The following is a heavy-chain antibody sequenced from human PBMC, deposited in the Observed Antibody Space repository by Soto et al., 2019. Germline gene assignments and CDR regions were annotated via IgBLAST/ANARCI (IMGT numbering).Heavy chain of an antibody. J-gene: IGHJ4*02. D-gene: IGHD6-6*01. CDR1: GGSISSSSYY. CDR2: IYYSGST. V-gene: IGHV4-39*01. Sequence: GTLSLTCTVSGGSISSSSYYWGWIRQPPGKGLEWIGSIYYSGSTYYNPSLKSRVTISVDTSKNQFSLKLSSVTAADTAVYYCARQGELAARDYWGQGTLVTVSS. CDR3: ARQGELAARDY.